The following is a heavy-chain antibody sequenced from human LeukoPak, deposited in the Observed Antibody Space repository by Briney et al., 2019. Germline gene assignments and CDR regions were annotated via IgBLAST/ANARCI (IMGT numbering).Heavy chain of an antibody. CDR2: IWYDGSNK. Sequence: GGSLRLSCAASGFTFSSYGMHWVRQAPGKGLEWVAVIWYDGSNKYYADSVKGRFTISRDNSKNTLYLQMNSLRAEDTAVYYCARARQWRYSYGYWEPYYFDYWGQGTLVTVSS. V-gene: IGHV3-33*01. D-gene: IGHD5-18*01. J-gene: IGHJ4*02. CDR3: ARARQWRYSYGYWEPYYFDY. CDR1: GFTFSSYG.